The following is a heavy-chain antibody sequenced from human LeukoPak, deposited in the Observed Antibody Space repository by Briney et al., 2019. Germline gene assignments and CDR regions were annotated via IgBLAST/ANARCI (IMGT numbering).Heavy chain of an antibody. V-gene: IGHV1-24*01. CDR3: ATQQLVRFVLRFQH. CDR1: RYTLTELS. J-gene: IGHJ1*01. Sequence: ASVKVSCKVSRYTLTELSMHCVRQAPGKGLEWMVRFDPEEGETIYAQKFQGRVTMTEDNSTNTAYMELSSLRSEDTAVYYCATQQLVRFVLRFQHWGQGTLVTVSS. CDR2: FDPEEGET. D-gene: IGHD6-13*01.